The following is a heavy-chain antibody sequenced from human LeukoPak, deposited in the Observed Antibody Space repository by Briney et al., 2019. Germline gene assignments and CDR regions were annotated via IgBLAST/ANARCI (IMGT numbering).Heavy chain of an antibody. Sequence: PGGSLRLSCAASGFIFSDYGMHWVRQAPGKGLEWVGRIKSKADGETIDYAAPVKGRFTFSRDDSKNMLYLQMNSLKSEDTAVYYCSTLTSRGLSDSWGQGTLVTVSS. D-gene: IGHD1-20*01. CDR3: STLTSRGLSDS. J-gene: IGHJ4*02. CDR1: GFIFSDYG. CDR2: IKSKADGETI. V-gene: IGHV3-15*07.